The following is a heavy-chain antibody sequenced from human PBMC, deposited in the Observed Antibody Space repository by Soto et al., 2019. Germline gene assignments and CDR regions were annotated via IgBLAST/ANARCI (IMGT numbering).Heavy chain of an antibody. V-gene: IGHV4-30-4*08. J-gene: IGHJ4*02. CDR1: GGSISSGDYY. CDR2: ISYSGST. Sequence: SETLSLTCTVSGGSISSGDYYWSWIRQPQGKGLEWIGYISYSGSTYYNPSIKSRVTISVDTSKNQFSLKLSSVTAADTAVYYCAGSASIAASVDYWGQGTLVTVSS. CDR3: AGSASIAASVDY. D-gene: IGHD6-6*01.